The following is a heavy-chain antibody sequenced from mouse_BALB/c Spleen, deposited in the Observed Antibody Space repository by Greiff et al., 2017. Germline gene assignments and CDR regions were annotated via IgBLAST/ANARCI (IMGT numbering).Heavy chain of an antibody. CDR3: AGSPNWDVGSACAMDY. D-gene: IGHD4-1*01. V-gene: IGHV2-9*02. CDR2: IWAGGST. J-gene: IGHJ4*01. CDR1: GFSLTSYG. Sequence: VKVVESGPGLVAPSQSLSITCTASGFSLTSYGVHWVRQPPGKGLEWLGVIWAGGSTNYTSALMSRLSISKDNSKSKVFLKMNSLQTDDTAMYYCAGSPNWDVGSACAMDYWGQGTSVTVSS.